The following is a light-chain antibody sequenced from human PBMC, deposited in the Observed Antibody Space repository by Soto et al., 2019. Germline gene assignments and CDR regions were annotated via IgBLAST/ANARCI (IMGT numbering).Light chain of an antibody. CDR1: QSVSSTF. Sequence: EIVLTQSPGTLSLSPGERATLSCRASQSVSSTFLAWHQQRPGQAPKILIYGASSRATGIPDRFSGSGSGTDFTLTISRLEPEDFAVYYCQQYATPPYTFGQGTKVEIK. J-gene: IGKJ2*01. V-gene: IGKV3-20*01. CDR3: QQYATPPYT. CDR2: GAS.